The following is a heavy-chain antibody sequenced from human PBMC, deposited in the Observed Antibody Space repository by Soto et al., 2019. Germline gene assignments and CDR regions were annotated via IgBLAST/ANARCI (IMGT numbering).Heavy chain of an antibody. CDR2: IIPIFGTT. D-gene: IGHD6-25*01. J-gene: IGHJ6*02. CDR3: AQSTDPYSSASYYYSGIDV. V-gene: IGHV1-69*15. Sequence: QVQLVQSGAEVKKPGSSVKVSCKASGGTFSSYAITWVRQAPGQGLEWMGRIIPIFGTTNYAQKFQGRVTTTADEATITAYMDLSLLRSDHTAVYYCAQSTDPYSSASYYYSGIDVWGQGTTVTVPS. CDR1: GGTFSSYA.